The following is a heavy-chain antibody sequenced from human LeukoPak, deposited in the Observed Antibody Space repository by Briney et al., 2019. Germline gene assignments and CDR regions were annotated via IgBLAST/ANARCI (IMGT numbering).Heavy chain of an antibody. Sequence: PSETLSLTCTVSGGSISSGSYYWSWIRQPAGKGLEWIGRIYTSGSTNYNPSLKSRVTISVDTSKNQFSLKLSSVTAADTFVYYCARDWGVDYGGNSIYYFDYWGQGTLVTVSS. CDR2: IYTSGST. CDR1: GGSISSGSYY. CDR3: ARDWGVDYGGNSIYYFDY. J-gene: IGHJ4*02. V-gene: IGHV4-61*02. D-gene: IGHD4-23*01.